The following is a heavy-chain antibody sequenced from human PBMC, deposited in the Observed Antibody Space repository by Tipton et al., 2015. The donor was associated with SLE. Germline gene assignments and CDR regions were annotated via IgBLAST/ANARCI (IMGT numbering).Heavy chain of an antibody. CDR3: ARESVGDGYTPLYYFDS. J-gene: IGHJ4*02. D-gene: IGHD2-21*02. CDR1: GGSISSSSYY. V-gene: IGHV4-39*07. CDR2: INHSGST. Sequence: LRLSCTVSGGSISSSSYYWGWIRQPPGKGLEWIGEINHSGSTNYNPSLKSRVTISVDTSKNQFSLILTSVIAADTAVYYCARESVGDGYTPLYYFDSWGQGNLVSVSS.